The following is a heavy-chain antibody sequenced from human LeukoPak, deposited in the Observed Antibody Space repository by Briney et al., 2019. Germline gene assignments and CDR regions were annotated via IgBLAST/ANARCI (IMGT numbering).Heavy chain of an antibody. Sequence: GGSLRLSCTTSGFTFSSYVISWVRQAPGKGLEWVSALTGGSDSSYYADSVKGRFTISRDNSKNTLYLHLSSLRTEDTAVYYCAKGSAAARPYYFDYWGQGNLVTVSS. CDR3: AKGSAAARPYYFDY. D-gene: IGHD6-6*01. V-gene: IGHV3-23*01. J-gene: IGHJ4*02. CDR1: GFTFSSYV. CDR2: LTGGSDSS.